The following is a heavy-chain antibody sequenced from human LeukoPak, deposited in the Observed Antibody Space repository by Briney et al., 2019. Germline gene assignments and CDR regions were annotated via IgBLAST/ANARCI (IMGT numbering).Heavy chain of an antibody. V-gene: IGHV1-2*02. CDR1: GYTFTSYD. CDR2: INPNSGGT. Sequence: ASVKVSCKASGYTFTSYDINWVRQAPGQGLEWMGWINPNSGGTNYAQKFQGRVTMTRDTSISTAYMELSRLRSDDTAVYYCARGKAAAGIRFRDAFDIWGQGTMVTVSS. D-gene: IGHD6-13*01. CDR3: ARGKAAAGIRFRDAFDI. J-gene: IGHJ3*02.